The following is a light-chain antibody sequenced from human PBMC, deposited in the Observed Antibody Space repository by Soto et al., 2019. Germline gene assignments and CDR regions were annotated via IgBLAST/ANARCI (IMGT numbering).Light chain of an antibody. Sequence: QSALAQPPSASGSPGQSVTISCTGSGSDIGAYNFVSWYQQHPGKAPKLMIFCVTERPSGVPDRFSGSKSGSTASLTVSGLQADDEAVYYCYSYAGRNIWVFGGGTKLTVL. J-gene: IGLJ3*02. CDR1: GSDIGAYNF. V-gene: IGLV2-8*01. CDR2: CVT. CDR3: YSYAGRNIWV.